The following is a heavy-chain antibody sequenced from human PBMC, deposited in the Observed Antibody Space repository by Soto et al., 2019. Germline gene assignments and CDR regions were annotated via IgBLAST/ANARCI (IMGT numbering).Heavy chain of an antibody. Sequence: PGGSLRLSCTASGFTFGDYAMSWFRQAPGKGPEWVGFIRSKSYGGTTEYAASVKGRFTISRDDSKSIAYLQMNSLKTEDTAVYYCTTSGYDYGRGYYYYYYGMDVWGQGTTVTVSS. CDR1: GFTFGDYA. CDR2: IRSKSYGGTT. V-gene: IGHV3-49*03. CDR3: TTSGYDYGRGYYYYYYGMDV. D-gene: IGHD5-12*01. J-gene: IGHJ6*02.